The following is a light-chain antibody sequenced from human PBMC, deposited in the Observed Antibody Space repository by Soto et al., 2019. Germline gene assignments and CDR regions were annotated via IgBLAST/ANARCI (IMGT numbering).Light chain of an antibody. CDR1: SGSIASNY. V-gene: IGLV6-57*01. J-gene: IGLJ3*02. CDR2: EDN. Sequence: NFMLTQPHSVSESPGKTVTISCTRSSGSIASNYVQWYQQRPGSSPTTVIYEDNQRPSGVPDRFSGSIDSSSNSASLTISGLKTEDEADYYSQSYDSDNQVFGGGTKLTVL. CDR3: QSYDSDNQV.